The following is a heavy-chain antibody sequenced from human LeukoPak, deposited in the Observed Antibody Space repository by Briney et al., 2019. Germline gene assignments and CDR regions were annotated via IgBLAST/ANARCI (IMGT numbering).Heavy chain of an antibody. CDR1: GFSVGTKY. Sequence: GGSLRLSCEAAGFSVGTKYMNWVRQAPGKGLEWVSILYSGVDTYYADSVKGRLTISRDNSKNTLFLQMNSLRADDTAVYYCARVGDHYHWYFDLWGRGTRVSVSS. CDR2: LYSGVDT. J-gene: IGHJ2*01. V-gene: IGHV3-53*01. D-gene: IGHD3-10*01. CDR3: ARVGDHYHWYFDL.